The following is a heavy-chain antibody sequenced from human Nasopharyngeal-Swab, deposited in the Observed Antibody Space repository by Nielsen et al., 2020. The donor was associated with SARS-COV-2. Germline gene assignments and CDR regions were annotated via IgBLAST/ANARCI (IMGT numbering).Heavy chain of an antibody. CDR3: ARSGTGAFVPSAINTFDV. V-gene: IGHV4-30-4*01. J-gene: IGHJ3*01. CDR2: IFYTGTA. Sequence: SETLSLTCTVSGDSISSSHYYWNWIRLPPGKGLEWIAYIFYTGTAYHQPSLKNRLDISMDRSKNQFSLNMTSVTAADSGVYYCARSGTGAFVPSAINTFDVWGPGTTVTVSS. D-gene: IGHD3-3*02. CDR1: GDSISSSHYY.